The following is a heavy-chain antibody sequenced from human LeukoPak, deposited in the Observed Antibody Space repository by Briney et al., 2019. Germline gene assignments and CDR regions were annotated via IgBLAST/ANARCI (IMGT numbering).Heavy chain of an antibody. D-gene: IGHD6-19*01. CDR2: ISGSGGST. Sequence: GGTLRLSCAASGFTFSSYAMSWVRQAPGKGLEWVSAISGSGGSTYYADSVKGRFTISRDNSKNTLYPQMNSLRAEDTAVYYCAKGRGDPYSSGWFDYYYMDVWGKGTTVTISS. CDR1: GFTFSSYA. J-gene: IGHJ6*03. V-gene: IGHV3-23*01. CDR3: AKGRGDPYSSGWFDYYYMDV.